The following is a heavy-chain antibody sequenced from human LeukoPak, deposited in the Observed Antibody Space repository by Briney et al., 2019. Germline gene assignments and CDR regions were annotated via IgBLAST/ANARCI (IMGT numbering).Heavy chain of an antibody. CDR1: GFTFSRYS. CDR2: IKQDGSEK. V-gene: IGHV3-7*01. Sequence: GGSLRLSCAASGFTFSRYSMNWVRQAPGKGLEWVANIKQDGSEKYYVDSVKGRFTISRDNAKNSLYLQMNSLRAEDTAVYYCAREKVWDIYCSGGSCIYYFDYWGQGTLVTVSS. J-gene: IGHJ4*02. D-gene: IGHD2-15*01. CDR3: AREKVWDIYCSGGSCIYYFDY.